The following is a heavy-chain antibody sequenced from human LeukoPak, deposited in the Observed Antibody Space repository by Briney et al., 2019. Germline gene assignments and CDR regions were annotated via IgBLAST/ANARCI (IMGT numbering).Heavy chain of an antibody. CDR2: INPNSGGT. Sequence: ASVKVSCKASGYTFTGYYMHWVRQAPGQGLEWMGWINPNSGGTNYAQKFQGRVTMTRDTSISTAYMELSRLRSDDTAVYYCARRSPGYCSSTSCPYYYYYYYMDVWGKGTTVTVSS. J-gene: IGHJ6*03. D-gene: IGHD2-2*01. V-gene: IGHV1-2*02. CDR3: ARRSPGYCSSTSCPYYYYYYYMDV. CDR1: GYTFTGYY.